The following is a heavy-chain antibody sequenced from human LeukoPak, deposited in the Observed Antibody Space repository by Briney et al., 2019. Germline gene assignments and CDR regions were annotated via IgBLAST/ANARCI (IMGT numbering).Heavy chain of an antibody. CDR1: GFTFSSYG. CDR2: IWYDGSNK. D-gene: IGHD5-12*01. Sequence: GGSLRLSCAASGFTFSSYGMHSVRQAPGKGLEWVAVIWYDGSNKYYADSVKGRFTISRDNSKNTLYLQMNSLRAEDTAVYYCAKDRIRWLRFDGDYYFDYWGQGTLVTVSS. J-gene: IGHJ4*02. CDR3: AKDRIRWLRFDGDYYFDY. V-gene: IGHV3-33*06.